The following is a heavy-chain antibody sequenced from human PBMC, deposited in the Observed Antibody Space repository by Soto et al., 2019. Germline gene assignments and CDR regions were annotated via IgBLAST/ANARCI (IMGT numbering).Heavy chain of an antibody. CDR2: LYSSGTT. Sequence: EVQLVETGGGLIQPGGSLRLSCTVSGFSVTNSYINWVRQAPGKGLEWVSILYSSGTTYYADSVKGRFIISRDNSLKTLHLQMDSLRAEDAAVYFCVRGIPSQYSSDWLYWYFDLWGRGTQVTVSA. D-gene: IGHD2-21*01. V-gene: IGHV3-53*02. CDR1: GFSVTNSY. CDR3: VRGIPSQYSSDWLYWYFDL. J-gene: IGHJ2*01.